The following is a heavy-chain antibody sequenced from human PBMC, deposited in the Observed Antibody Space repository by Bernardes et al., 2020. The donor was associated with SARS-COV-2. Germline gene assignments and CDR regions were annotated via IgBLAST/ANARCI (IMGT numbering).Heavy chain of an antibody. V-gene: IGHV1-2*06. CDR2: INPNSGGT. CDR3: ARVQLDRKGGVFDY. D-gene: IGHD1-1*01. J-gene: IGHJ4*02. Sequence: ASVKVSCKASGYTFTGYYMHWVRQAPGQGLEWMGRINPNSGGTNYAQKFQGRVTMTRDTSISTAYMELSRLRSDDTAVYYCARVQLDRKGGVFDYWGQGTLVTVSS. CDR1: GYTFTGYY.